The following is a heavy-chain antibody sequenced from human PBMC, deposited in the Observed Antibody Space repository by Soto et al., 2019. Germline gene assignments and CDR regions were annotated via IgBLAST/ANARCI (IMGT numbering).Heavy chain of an antibody. V-gene: IGHV3-15*07. CDR1: GFTFSNAW. CDR3: AKVKDSGYDLVPYYYYMDV. D-gene: IGHD5-12*01. J-gene: IGHJ6*03. Sequence: PGGSLRLSCAASGFTFSNAWMNWVRQAPGKGLEWVGRIKSKTDGGTTDYAAPVKGRFTISRDDSKNTLYLQMNSLRAEDTAVYYCAKVKDSGYDLVPYYYYMDVWGKGTTVTVSS. CDR2: IKSKTDGGTT.